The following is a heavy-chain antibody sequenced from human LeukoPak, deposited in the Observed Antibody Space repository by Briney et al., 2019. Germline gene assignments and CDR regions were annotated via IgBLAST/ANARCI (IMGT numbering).Heavy chain of an antibody. CDR1: GFTFSSYA. Sequence: GGSLRLSCAASGFTFSSYAMSWVRQAPGKGLEWVSAISGSGDNTYYADSVKDRFTISRDKSKNTLYLQMNSLGADDTAVYYCAKNRGNCYYFDYWGQGTLVTVSS. V-gene: IGHV3-23*01. D-gene: IGHD2-15*01. J-gene: IGHJ4*02. CDR2: ISGSGDNT. CDR3: AKNRGNCYYFDY.